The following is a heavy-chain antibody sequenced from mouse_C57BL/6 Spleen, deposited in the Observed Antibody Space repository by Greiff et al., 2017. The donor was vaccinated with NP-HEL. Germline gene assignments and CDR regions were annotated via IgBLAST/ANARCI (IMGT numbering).Heavy chain of an antibody. V-gene: IGHV5-16*01. CDR1: GFTFSDYY. CDR2: INYDGSST. Sequence: DVHLVESEGGLVQPGSSMKLSCTASGFTFSDYYMAWVRQVPEKGLEWVANINYDGSSTYYLDSLKSRFIISRDNAKNILYLQMSSLKSEDTATYYCARDYGSRRGFDYWGQGTTLTVSS. CDR3: ARDYGSRRGFDY. D-gene: IGHD1-1*01. J-gene: IGHJ2*01.